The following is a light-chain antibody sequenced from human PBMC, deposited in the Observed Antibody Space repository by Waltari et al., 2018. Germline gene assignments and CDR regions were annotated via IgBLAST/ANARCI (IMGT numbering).Light chain of an antibody. V-gene: IGKV3-20*01. CDR1: PSVSSDS. CDR3: QQYATSPFS. Sequence: EIVLTQSPGTLSLSPGERATLSCRASPSVSSDSLAWYQQRPGQAPRLLIYGASSRASGIPDRFSGSGSGTDFTLTISRLEPEDFGVYSCQQYATSPFSFGGGTKVEIK. J-gene: IGKJ4*01. CDR2: GAS.